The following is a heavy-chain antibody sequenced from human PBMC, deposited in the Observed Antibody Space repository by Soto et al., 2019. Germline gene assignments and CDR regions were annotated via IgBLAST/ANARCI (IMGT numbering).Heavy chain of an antibody. D-gene: IGHD6-13*01. CDR2: ISAYKGNT. Sequence: QVQLVQSGAEVKKPGASVKVSCKASGYTFTSYGITWVRQAPGQGLEWMGWISAYKGNTNYAQKLRDRVTMTTDTSTSTAYMELRSLGSDDTAVYYCAREGIVSSGTSLRVYYFDYWGQGTLVTVSS. CDR1: GYTFTSYG. V-gene: IGHV1-18*01. CDR3: AREGIVSSGTSLRVYYFDY. J-gene: IGHJ4*02.